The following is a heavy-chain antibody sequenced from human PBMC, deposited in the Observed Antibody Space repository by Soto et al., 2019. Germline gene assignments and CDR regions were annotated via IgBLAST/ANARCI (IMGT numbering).Heavy chain of an antibody. V-gene: IGHV6-1*01. CDR1: GDSVSSSSVT. D-gene: IGHD3-22*01. J-gene: IGHJ4*02. CDR2: TYYRSKWYN. Sequence: SQTLSLTCAISGDSVSSSSVTWNWIRQSPSRGLEWLGRTYYRSKWYNDYAESVKSRITINPDTSKNQFSLHLNSVTPEDTAVHYCVRQIGNSWLAFWGQGTLVTVSS. CDR3: VRQIGNSWLAF.